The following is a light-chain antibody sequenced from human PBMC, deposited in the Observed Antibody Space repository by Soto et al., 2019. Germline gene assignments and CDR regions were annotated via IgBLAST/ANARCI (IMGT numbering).Light chain of an antibody. CDR2: EVS. CDR3: CSYTSSTNYV. J-gene: IGLJ1*01. CDR1: SSDISIYNY. Sequence: QSVLTQSASVSGSPGQSITISCTGTSSDISIYNYVSWYQQHPGKAPKLIIYEVSNRPSGISNRFSGAKSGNTASLTISGLQVEDEADYYCCSYTSSTNYVFGAGTKVTVL. V-gene: IGLV2-14*01.